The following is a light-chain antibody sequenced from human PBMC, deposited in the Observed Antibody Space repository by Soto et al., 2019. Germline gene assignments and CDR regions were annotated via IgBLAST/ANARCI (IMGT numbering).Light chain of an antibody. CDR3: CSYAGRTTYV. CDR2: EGN. J-gene: IGLJ1*01. CDR1: SSDVGNYNL. Sequence: QSALTQPASVSGSPGRSITISCTGGSSDVGNYNLVSWYQQHPDRAPKLIIFEGNKRPSGISNRFSGSKSGNTASLTISGLQPEDEADYYCCSYAGRTTYVFGTGTKLTVL. V-gene: IGLV2-23*01.